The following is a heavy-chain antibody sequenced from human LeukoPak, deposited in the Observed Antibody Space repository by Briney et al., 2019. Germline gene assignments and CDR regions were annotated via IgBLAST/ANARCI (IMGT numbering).Heavy chain of an antibody. CDR3: AREFADY. CDR1: GFTFNIFS. CDR2: ISSSSSYI. V-gene: IGHV3-21*01. J-gene: IGHJ4*02. Sequence: GGSLRLSCAASGFTFNIFSMNWVRQAPGKGLELVSSISSSSSYIYYADSVKGRFTISRDNAKNSLYLQMSSLRAEDTAVYYCAREFADYWGQGTLVTVSS.